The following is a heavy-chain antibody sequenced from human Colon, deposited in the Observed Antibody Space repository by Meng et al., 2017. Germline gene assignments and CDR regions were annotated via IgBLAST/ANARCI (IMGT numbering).Heavy chain of an antibody. V-gene: IGHV1-2*02. CDR1: GYTFTDYF. CDR3: ARGPSSGAFDI. CDR2: IDPNSGGT. J-gene: IGHJ3*02. Sequence: ASVKVSCKASGYTFTDYFMHWLRQAPGQRLEWMGYIDPNSGGTTFAQKFQGRVTMTRDTSISTVSMDLYRMTSDDTAVYYCARGPSSGAFDIWGQGTMVTVSS.